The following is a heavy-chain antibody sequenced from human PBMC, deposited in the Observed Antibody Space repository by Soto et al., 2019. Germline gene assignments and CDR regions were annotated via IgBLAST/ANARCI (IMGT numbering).Heavy chain of an antibody. Sequence: SGTLSLTCTVYGGSIRSYYWSWIRKPPGKGLEWIGYIYYSGSTNYNPSLKSRVTISVATSKNQFSRKLSSVTAADTAVYYCARASGCSGGNCAFDPWGQGTLVTVS. CDR3: ARASGCSGGNCAFDP. CDR2: IYYSGST. J-gene: IGHJ5*02. CDR1: GGSIRSYY. D-gene: IGHD2-15*01. V-gene: IGHV4-59*01.